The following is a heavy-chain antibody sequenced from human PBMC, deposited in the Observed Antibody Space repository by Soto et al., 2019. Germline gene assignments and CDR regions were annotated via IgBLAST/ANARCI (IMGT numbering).Heavy chain of an antibody. CDR1: GFTFSSYG. CDR3: ARGVPKGPGAYHDCGDYSWCCC. CDR2: IWYDGSNK. J-gene: IGHJ1*01. D-gene: IGHD4-17*01. V-gene: IGHV3-33*01. Sequence: GGSLRLSWAASGFTFSSYGMHWVRQAPGKGLEWVAVIWYDGSNKYYADSVKGRFTISRDNSKNTLYLQMNSLRAEDTAVYYCARGVPKGPGAYHDCGDYSWCCCWGRGSLVAVSS.